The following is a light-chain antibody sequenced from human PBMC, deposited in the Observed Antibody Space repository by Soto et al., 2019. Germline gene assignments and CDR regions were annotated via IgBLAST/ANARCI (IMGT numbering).Light chain of an antibody. J-gene: IGLJ1*01. CDR2: DVS. CDR1: SNDVGGYNY. CDR3: SSYTGSSTYV. Sequence: QSALTQPASVSGSPGQSITISCTGTSNDVGGYNYVSWYQQHPGKAPKLMIYDVSNRPSGVSNRFSGSKSANTASLTISGLQTEDESDYYCSSYTGSSTYVFGTGTKLTVL. V-gene: IGLV2-14*03.